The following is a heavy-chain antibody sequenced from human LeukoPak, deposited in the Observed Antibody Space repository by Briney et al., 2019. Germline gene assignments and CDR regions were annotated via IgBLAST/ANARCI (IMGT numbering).Heavy chain of an antibody. V-gene: IGHV1-2*04. CDR1: GYTFTGYY. CDR2: INPNSGGT. D-gene: IGHD3-16*02. CDR3: ARAYYDYVWGSYRFDY. Sequence: GASVKVSCEASGYTFTGYYMHWVRQAPGQGLEWMGWINPNSGGTNYAQKFQGWVTMTRDTSISTAYTELSRLRSDDTAVYYCARAYYDYVWGSYRFDYWGQGTLVTVSS. J-gene: IGHJ4*02.